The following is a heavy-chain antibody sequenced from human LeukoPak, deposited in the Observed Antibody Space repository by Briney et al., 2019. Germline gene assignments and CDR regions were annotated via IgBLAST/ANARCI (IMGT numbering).Heavy chain of an antibody. J-gene: IGHJ4*02. V-gene: IGHV3-74*01. Sequence: PGGSLRLSCAASGFTFSGYWMLWVRQAPGKGLVWVSRINSDGSSTSYADSVKGRFTISRDNAKNTLYLQMNSLRAEDTAVYYCARAVEYSSSWYDYWGQGTLVTVSS. CDR1: GFTFSGYW. CDR3: ARAVEYSSSWYDY. CDR2: INSDGSST. D-gene: IGHD6-13*01.